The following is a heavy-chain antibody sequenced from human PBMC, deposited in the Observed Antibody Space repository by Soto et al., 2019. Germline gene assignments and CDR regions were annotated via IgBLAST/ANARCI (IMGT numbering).Heavy chain of an antibody. J-gene: IGHJ5*02. CDR3: AKVDTAYNWFDP. CDR1: GGSISSSSYY. CDR2: IYYSGST. Sequence: QLQLQESGPGLVKPSETLSLTCTVSGGSISSSSYYWGWIRQPPGKGLEWIGSIYYSGSTYYNPSLKSRVTISEDTSKNQFSLKLSSVTAADTAVYYCAKVDTAYNWFDPWGQGTLVTVSS. D-gene: IGHD5-18*01. V-gene: IGHV4-39*01.